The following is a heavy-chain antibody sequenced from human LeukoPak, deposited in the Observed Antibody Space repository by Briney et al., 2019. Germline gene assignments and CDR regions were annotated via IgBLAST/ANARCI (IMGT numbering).Heavy chain of an antibody. D-gene: IGHD3-22*01. V-gene: IGHV3-9*01. J-gene: IGHJ3*02. CDR1: GFTFDDYA. CDR2: ISWNSGSI. CDR3: AKAFRLDSSGYEDAFDI. Sequence: GGSLRLSCAASGFTFDDYAMHWVRQAPGKGLEWASGISWNSGSIGYADSVKGRFTISRDNAKNSLYLQMNSLRAEDTALYYCAKAFRLDSSGYEDAFDIWGQGTMVTVSS.